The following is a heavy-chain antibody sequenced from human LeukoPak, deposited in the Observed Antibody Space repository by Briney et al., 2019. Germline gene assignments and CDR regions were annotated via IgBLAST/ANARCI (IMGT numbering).Heavy chain of an antibody. D-gene: IGHD5-12*01. J-gene: IGHJ4*02. CDR2: INPNSGGA. CDR1: GYTFTGYY. V-gene: IGHV1-2*04. CDR3: ARGGWYSGHVGVDY. Sequence: GASVKVSCKASGYTFTGYYMHWVRQAPGQGLEWMGWINPNSGGANYAQKFQGWVTMTRDTSISTAYMELSRLRSDDTAVYYCARGGWYSGHVGVDYWGQGTLVTVSS.